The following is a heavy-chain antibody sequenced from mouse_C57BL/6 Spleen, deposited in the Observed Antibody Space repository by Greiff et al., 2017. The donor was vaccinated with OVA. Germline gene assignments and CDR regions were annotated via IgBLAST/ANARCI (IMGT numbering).Heavy chain of an antibody. V-gene: IGHV5-9*01. CDR1: GFTFSSYT. J-gene: IGHJ1*03. CDR3: ARLYGSSYVGYFDV. Sequence: EVHLVESGGGLVKPGGSLKLSCAASGFTFSSYTMSWVRQTPEKRLEWVATISGGGGNTYYPDSVKGRFTISRDNAKNTLYLQMSSLRSEDTALYYCARLYGSSYVGYFDVWGTGTTVTVSS. CDR2: ISGGGGNT. D-gene: IGHD1-1*01.